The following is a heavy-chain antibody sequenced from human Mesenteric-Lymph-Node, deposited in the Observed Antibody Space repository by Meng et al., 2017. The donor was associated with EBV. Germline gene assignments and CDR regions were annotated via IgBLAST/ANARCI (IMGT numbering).Heavy chain of an antibody. Sequence: RRQRKDSGLGLAKPSETLSPTCTVSVGSISSSSYYWGWIRQHPGKGLEWIGSIDYSGNTYYNPSLNSRLTILRDTSNNQFSLKLSSVTAADTAVYYCARSPFRYGDYHYWGQGTLVTVSS. CDR3: ARSPFRYGDYHY. CDR2: IDYSGNT. V-gene: IGHV4-39*06. J-gene: IGHJ4*02. D-gene: IGHD4-17*01. CDR1: VGSISSSSYY.